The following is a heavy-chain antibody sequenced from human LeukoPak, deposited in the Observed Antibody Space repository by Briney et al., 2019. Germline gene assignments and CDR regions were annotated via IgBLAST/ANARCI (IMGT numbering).Heavy chain of an antibody. V-gene: IGHV4-39*01. CDR1: GGSISSSSYY. CDR2: IYYSGST. J-gene: IGHJ3*01. CDR3: ARSYGDYITGAYAFDV. Sequence: NPSETLSLTCTVSGGSISSSSYYWGWIRQPPGKGLGWIGSIYYSGSTYYNPSLKSRVTISVDTSKNQFSLKLTSVTAADTAVYYCARSYGDYITGAYAFDVWGQGTMVTVSS. D-gene: IGHD4-17*01.